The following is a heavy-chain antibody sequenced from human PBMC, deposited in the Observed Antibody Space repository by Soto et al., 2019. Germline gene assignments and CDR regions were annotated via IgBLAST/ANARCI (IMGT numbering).Heavy chain of an antibody. CDR2: IYQSGSA. Sequence: QVQLQESGPGLVKPSQTLSLTCTVSGGSINSGGYYWTWIRQHPGKGLEWIGHIYQSGSAYHNPSLKSRVTMSVDTSKNQFSLKLTSVTAADTAVYYCARTARATVTMGGYYYYDMDVWGQGTTVTVSS. CDR1: GGSINSGGYY. J-gene: IGHJ6*02. V-gene: IGHV4-31*03. CDR3: ARTARATVTMGGYYYYDMDV. D-gene: IGHD4-17*01.